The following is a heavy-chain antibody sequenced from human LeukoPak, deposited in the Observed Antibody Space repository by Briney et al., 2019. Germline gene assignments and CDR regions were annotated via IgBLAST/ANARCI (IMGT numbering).Heavy chain of an antibody. V-gene: IGHV4-59*01. CDR2: IYYSGST. J-gene: IGHJ4*02. Sequence: SETLSLTCTVSGGSISSYYWSWIRQPPGKGLEWIGYIYYSGSTNYNPSLKSRVTISVDTSKNQFSLKLSSVTAADTAVYYCARMKDGYNSRGFDYWGQGTRVTVSS. D-gene: IGHD5-24*01. CDR3: ARMKDGYNSRGFDY. CDR1: GGSISSYY.